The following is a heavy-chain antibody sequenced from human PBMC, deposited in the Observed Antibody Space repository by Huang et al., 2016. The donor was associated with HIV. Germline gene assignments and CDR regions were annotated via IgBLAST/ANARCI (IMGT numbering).Heavy chain of an antibody. D-gene: IGHD6-19*01. CDR1: GGSISSSSYY. J-gene: IGHJ6*02. Sequence: LQLQESGPGLVKSSETLSLICTVSGGSISSSSYYWGWIRQPPGKWPEWNGSIYYGGNTYYNPPLKRRVTISVDTSKNQFSLKVNSVTAADTAVYYCARHGRVAGHYYNNMDVWGRGTTVTVSS. CDR3: ARHGRVAGHYYNNMDV. CDR2: IYYGGNT. V-gene: IGHV4-39*01.